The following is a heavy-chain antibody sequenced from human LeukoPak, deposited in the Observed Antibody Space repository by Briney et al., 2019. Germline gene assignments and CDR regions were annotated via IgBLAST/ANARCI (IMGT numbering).Heavy chain of an antibody. D-gene: IGHD5-18*01. CDR1: AFTLSSHD. CDR3: VREARGYHYTYFDY. CDR2: IASGSQT. V-gene: IGHV3-13*01. J-gene: IGHJ4*02. Sequence: GGSLRLSCTASAFTLSSHDMNWVRQATGKDLQWIAAIASGSQTFYAGSVKGRFTISREDAKNSLYLQMNSLRAGDTAVYYCVREARGYHYTYFDYWGQGTLVTVSS.